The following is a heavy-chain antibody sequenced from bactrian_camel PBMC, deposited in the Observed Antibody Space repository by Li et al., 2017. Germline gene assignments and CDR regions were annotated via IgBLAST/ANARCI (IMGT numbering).Heavy chain of an antibody. CDR3: AAHETTWFGGTVVGACDLKYEYDY. J-gene: IGHJ4*01. CDR2: ADLGGGRT. D-gene: IGHD6*01. Sequence: QLVESGGGSAQAGGSLRLSCVVADFSKNTKCMGWFRQAPGKDLKDREGVAAADLGGGRTYYADSVKGRFTISQDNAKNTLYLQLNSLKPEDTAMYYCAAHETTWFGGTVVGACDLKYEYDYWGQGTQVTVS. CDR1: DFSKNTKC. V-gene: IGHV3S1*01.